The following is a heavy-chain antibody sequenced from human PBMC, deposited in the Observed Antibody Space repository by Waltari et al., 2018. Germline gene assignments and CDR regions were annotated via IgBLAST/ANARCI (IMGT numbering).Heavy chain of an antibody. Sequence: EVQLVESGGGLVQPGGSLRLSCAASGFTFSSYAMSWVRQAPGKGLEWVSAIRGSGGSTYYADSGKGRFTISRDNSKNTLYLQMNSLRAEDTAVYYCAKAGGWAAYCGGDCYSDYWGQGTLVTVSS. CDR2: IRGSGGST. CDR1: GFTFSSYA. J-gene: IGHJ4*02. D-gene: IGHD2-21*01. CDR3: AKAGGWAAYCGGDCYSDY. V-gene: IGHV3-23*04.